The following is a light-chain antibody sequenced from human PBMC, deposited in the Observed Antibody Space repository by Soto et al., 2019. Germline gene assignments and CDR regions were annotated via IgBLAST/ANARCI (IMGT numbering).Light chain of an antibody. J-gene: IGKJ1*01. CDR2: AAS. CDR3: LQDYGDSWT. Sequence: IQLTQSPLSLSASVGEKIIITCRASRDVGSDVSWYQQKPGQAPKLVIYAASNLYTGVPSRFSGRRSGTEFTLTISSLQPEDFASYYCLQDYGDSWTFGQGTKVDIK. V-gene: IGKV1-6*01. CDR1: RDVGSD.